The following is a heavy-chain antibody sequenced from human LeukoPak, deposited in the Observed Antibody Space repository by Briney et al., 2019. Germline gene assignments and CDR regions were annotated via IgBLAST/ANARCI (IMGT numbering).Heavy chain of an antibody. Sequence: PGGSLRLSCAASGFTFSSYWMSWVRQAPGKGLEWVANIKQDGSEKYYVDSVKGRFTISRDNAKNSLYLQMNSLRAEDTAVYYCARDDYGDPQPPNWFDPWGQGTLVTVSS. D-gene: IGHD4-17*01. CDR1: GFTFSSYW. V-gene: IGHV3-7*01. CDR2: IKQDGSEK. CDR3: ARDDYGDPQPPNWFDP. J-gene: IGHJ5*02.